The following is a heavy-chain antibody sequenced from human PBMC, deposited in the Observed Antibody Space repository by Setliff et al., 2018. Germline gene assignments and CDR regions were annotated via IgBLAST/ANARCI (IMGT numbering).Heavy chain of an antibody. CDR3: ARDFDSSGNFDY. CDR1: GGSISSGSYY. D-gene: IGHD3-22*01. Sequence: NPSETLSLTCTVSGGSISSGSYYWSWIRQPAGKGLEWIGRIYTSGSTNYNPSLKSRVTISIDTSKNQFSLKLSSVTAADTAVYYGARDFDSSGNFDYWGQGTLVTVSS. J-gene: IGHJ4*02. CDR2: IYTSGST. V-gene: IGHV4-61*02.